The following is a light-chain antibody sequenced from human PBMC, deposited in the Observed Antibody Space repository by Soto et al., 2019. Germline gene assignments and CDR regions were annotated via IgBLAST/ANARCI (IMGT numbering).Light chain of an antibody. CDR1: LSFTKTF. Sequence: EGVLAQSPGTLYFSRGERATLARRASLSFTKTFLAWSQQKPDQAPRLRLYVASRRATGIPDRFTGSGSGTDFPLTFRSLEPAEFAVYSCHQYVSSPWAFGQGNKVEI. J-gene: IGKJ1*01. CDR3: HQYVSSPWA. V-gene: IGKV3-20*01. CDR2: VAS.